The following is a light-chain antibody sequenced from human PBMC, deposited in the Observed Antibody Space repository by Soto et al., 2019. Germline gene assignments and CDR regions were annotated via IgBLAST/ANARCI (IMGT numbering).Light chain of an antibody. Sequence: EIVMTQSPATLSVSPGERATLSCRASQSVSSNLAWYQQQPGQAPRLLIYGASTRATAVPDRFSGSGSGTDFTLTITSLETEDFAVFYCQQYGTSEIIFGQGTRLEIK. J-gene: IGKJ5*01. CDR2: GAS. CDR3: QQYGTSEII. V-gene: IGKV3-15*01. CDR1: QSVSSN.